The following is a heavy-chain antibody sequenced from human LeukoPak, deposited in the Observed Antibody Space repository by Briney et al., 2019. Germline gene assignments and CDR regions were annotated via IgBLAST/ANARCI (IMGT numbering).Heavy chain of an antibody. CDR2: ILHTGRT. D-gene: IGHD1-14*01. Sequence: SETLSLTCTVSGVSISSGGYYWSWIRQPPGRGLEWIGYILHTGRTYYNPPLKSRVTISVDRSKNQFSLKVSSVTAADTAVYYCARVLEGAASWEPFDYWGQGTLVTVSS. J-gene: IGHJ4*02. CDR3: ARVLEGAASWEPFDY. CDR1: GVSISSGGYY. V-gene: IGHV4-30-2*01.